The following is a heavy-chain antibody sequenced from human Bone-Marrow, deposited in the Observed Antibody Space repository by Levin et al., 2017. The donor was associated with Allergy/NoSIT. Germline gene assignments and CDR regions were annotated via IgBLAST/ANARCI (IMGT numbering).Heavy chain of an antibody. D-gene: IGHD2-15*01. J-gene: IGHJ6*02. V-gene: IGHV1-3*01. CDR1: GYTFTNYA. CDR3: ARDPYCSGGSCYGLDV. Sequence: GESLKISCKASGYTFTNYAMHWVRQAPGQSLEWMGWINAGNGNTKYSQKFQGRVTITRDTSASTVYMELSSLRYEDTAVYYCARDPYCSGGSCYGLDVWGQGTTVTVSS. CDR2: INAGNGNT.